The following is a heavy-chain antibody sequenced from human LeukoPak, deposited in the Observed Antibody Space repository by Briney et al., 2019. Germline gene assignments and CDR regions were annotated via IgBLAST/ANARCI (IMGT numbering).Heavy chain of an antibody. D-gene: IGHD2-8*01. CDR1: GGSISNYY. CDR3: ARSPGGVNNWFDP. J-gene: IGHJ5*02. V-gene: IGHV4-39*07. Sequence: PSETLSLTCTVTGGSISNYYWGWIRQPPGKGLEWIGSIYYSGSTYYNPSLKSRVTISVDTSKNQFSLKLSSVTAADTAVYYCARSPGGVNNWFDPWGQGTLVTVSS. CDR2: IYYSGST.